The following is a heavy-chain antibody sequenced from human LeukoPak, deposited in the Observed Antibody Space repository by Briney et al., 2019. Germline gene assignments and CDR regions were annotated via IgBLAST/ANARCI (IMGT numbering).Heavy chain of an antibody. CDR2: IKQDGSEK. J-gene: IGHJ4*02. CDR1: GFTFSSYW. CDR3: TTPVVTAILPDY. D-gene: IGHD2-21*02. V-gene: IGHV3-7*03. Sequence: GGSLRLSCAASGFTFSSYWMSWVRQAPGKGLEWVANIKQDGSEKYYVDSVKGRFTISRDNAKNSLYLQMNSLKTEDTAVYYCTTPVVTAILPDYWGQGTLVTVSS.